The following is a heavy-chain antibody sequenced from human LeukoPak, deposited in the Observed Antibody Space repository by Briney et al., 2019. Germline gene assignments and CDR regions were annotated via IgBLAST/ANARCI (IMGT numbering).Heavy chain of an antibody. CDR1: GFTFSSYE. V-gene: IGHV3-48*03. CDR3: ARGGTGRYYYYYMDV. J-gene: IGHJ6*03. D-gene: IGHD1-26*01. CDR2: ISSSGSTI. Sequence: GGSLRLSCAASGFTFSSYEMNWVRQAPGKGLEWVSYISSSGSTIYYADSVKGRFTISRDNAKNSLYLQMNSLRAEDTAVYYCARGGTGRYYYYYMDVWGKGTTVTISS.